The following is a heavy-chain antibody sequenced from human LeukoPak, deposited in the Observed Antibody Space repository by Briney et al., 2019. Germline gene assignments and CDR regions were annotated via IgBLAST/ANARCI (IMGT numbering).Heavy chain of an antibody. CDR3: AKDKLSSSYYFDY. CDR2: ISWDGGST. D-gene: IGHD6-13*01. Sequence: GGSLRLSCAASGFTFDDYAMHWVRQAPGKGLEWVSLISWDGGSTYYADFVKGRFTISRDNSKNSLYLQMNSLRAEDTAVYYCAKDKLSSSYYFDYWGQGTLVTVSS. V-gene: IGHV3-43D*03. J-gene: IGHJ4*02. CDR1: GFTFDDYA.